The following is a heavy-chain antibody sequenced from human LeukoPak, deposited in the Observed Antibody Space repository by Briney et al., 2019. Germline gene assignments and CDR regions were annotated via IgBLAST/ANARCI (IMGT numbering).Heavy chain of an antibody. J-gene: IGHJ4*02. D-gene: IGHD4-11*01. CDR2: IGYSGCT. V-gene: IGHV4-59*08. Sequence: SETLSLTCAVSGASINSYFWSWIRQPPGKGLEYIGYIGYSGCTNYNPSLKSRVTISVDTSKNQFSLKLTSVTAADTAVYYCARSKAYSGYFDYWGQGTLVTVSS. CDR3: ARSKAYSGYFDY. CDR1: GASINSYF.